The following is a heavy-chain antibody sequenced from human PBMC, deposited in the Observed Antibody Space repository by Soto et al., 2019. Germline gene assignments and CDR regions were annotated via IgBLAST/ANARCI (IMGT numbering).Heavy chain of an antibody. CDR1: GYSFTSYW. Sequence: PGESLKISCKGSGYSFTSYWISWVRQMPGKGLEWMGRIDPSDFYTNYSPSFQGHVTISADKSISTAYLQWSSLKASDTAMYYCARGLGDYYYYGMDVWGQGTTVTVSS. D-gene: IGHD3-22*01. J-gene: IGHJ6*02. CDR2: IDPSDFYT. V-gene: IGHV5-10-1*01. CDR3: ARGLGDYYYYGMDV.